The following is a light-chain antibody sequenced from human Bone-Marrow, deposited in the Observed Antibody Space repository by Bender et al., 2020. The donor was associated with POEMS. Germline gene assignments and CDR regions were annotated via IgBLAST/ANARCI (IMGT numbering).Light chain of an antibody. V-gene: IGLV2-14*03. Sequence: QSALTQPASVSGSPGQSITISCTGTSSDVGGYNFFSWYQQHPGKAPRLIIFDVTIRPSGVSNRFSGSKSGNTASLTISGLQAEDEADYYCTSYTSSSTVVFGGGTKLTVL. CDR3: TSYTSSSTVV. J-gene: IGLJ2*01. CDR1: SSDVGGYNF. CDR2: DVT.